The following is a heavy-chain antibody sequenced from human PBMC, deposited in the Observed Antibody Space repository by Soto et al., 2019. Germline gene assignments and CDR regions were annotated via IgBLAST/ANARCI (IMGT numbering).Heavy chain of an antibody. CDR3: ARLYYDFWRGYSNPGGMDV. Sequence: EVQLVESGGGLVQPGGSLRLSCAASGFTFSNYWMHWVRQAPGKGLVWVSRINSAGSSTGYADSVKGRFPISRDNAKNTLYLQMNSLGAEDTAVYYCARLYYDFWRGYSNPGGMDVWGQGTTVTVSS. D-gene: IGHD3-3*01. V-gene: IGHV3-74*01. CDR2: INSAGSST. J-gene: IGHJ6*02. CDR1: GFTFSNYW.